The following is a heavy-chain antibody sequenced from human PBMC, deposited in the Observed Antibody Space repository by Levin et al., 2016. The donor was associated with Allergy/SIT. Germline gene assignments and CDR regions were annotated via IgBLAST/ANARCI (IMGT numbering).Heavy chain of an antibody. V-gene: IGHV1-69*13. CDR1: RGTFTSYT. D-gene: IGHD3/OR15-3a*01. CDR3: ARAGAFNFWTL. Sequence: SVKVSCKAERGTFTSYTFTWVRQAPGQGLEWMGGIVPIFGTTDYSQKFQDRVTITADESTGSAYMELTSLRSEDTAVYYCARAGAFNFWTLWGQGTLVTVSS. J-gene: IGHJ4*02. CDR2: IVPIFGTT.